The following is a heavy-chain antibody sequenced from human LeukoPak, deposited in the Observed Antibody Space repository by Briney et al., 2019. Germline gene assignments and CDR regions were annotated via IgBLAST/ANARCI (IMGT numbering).Heavy chain of an antibody. V-gene: IGHV1-18*01. Sequence: ASVKVSCKASGYTFTSYGISWVRQAPGQGLEWMGWISAYNGNTNYAQKLQGRVTMTTDTSTSTAYMELRSLRSDDTAVYYCARAGLGAAAGNWFDPWGQGTLVTVSS. J-gene: IGHJ5*02. D-gene: IGHD6-13*01. CDR3: ARAGLGAAAGNWFDP. CDR1: GYTFTSYG. CDR2: ISAYNGNT.